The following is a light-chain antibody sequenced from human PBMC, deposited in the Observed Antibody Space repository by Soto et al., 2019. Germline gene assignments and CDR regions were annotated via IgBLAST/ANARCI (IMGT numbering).Light chain of an antibody. J-gene: IGLJ3*02. V-gene: IGLV2-8*01. CDR3: TSYVGSNIWV. CDR1: SSDFGAYKY. CDR2: EVS. Sequence: ALTQPPSASGSPGQSVTISCTGTSSDFGAYKYVSWYQQYPGKAPKLMIYEVSKRPSGVPDRFSGSKSGNTASLTVSGLQAEDEADYYCTSYVGSNIWVFGGGTKVTVL.